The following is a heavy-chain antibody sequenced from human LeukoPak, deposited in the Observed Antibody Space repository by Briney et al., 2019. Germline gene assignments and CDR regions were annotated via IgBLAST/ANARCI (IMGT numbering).Heavy chain of an antibody. CDR2: IYYSGST. D-gene: IGHD3-10*01. Sequence: SETLSLTCTASGGSISSYYWSWIRQPPGKGLEWIRYIYYSGSTNYNPSLKSRVTISVDTSKNQFSLKLSSVTAADTAVYYCARGPYINPSTYYYGSGSFYFDYWGQGTLVTVSS. J-gene: IGHJ4*02. CDR3: ARGPYINPSTYYYGSGSFYFDY. CDR1: GGSISSYY. V-gene: IGHV4-59*01.